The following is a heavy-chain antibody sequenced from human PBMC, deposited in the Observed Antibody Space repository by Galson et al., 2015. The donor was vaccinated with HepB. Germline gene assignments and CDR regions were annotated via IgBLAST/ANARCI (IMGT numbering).Heavy chain of an antibody. J-gene: IGHJ4*02. D-gene: IGHD2-21*02. Sequence: SLRLSCAASGFTFSNYGMHWVRQAPGKGLEWMAIISFDGSIRNYAHSVTGRFTVSRDNSKNTLYLQMNSLRDEDSAVYYCAKGGPPFRFAHCGGDCEKAKGYYFDYWGQGALVTVSS. CDR3: AKGGPPFRFAHCGGDCEKAKGYYFDY. CDR1: GFTFSNYG. V-gene: IGHV3-30*18. CDR2: ISFDGSIR.